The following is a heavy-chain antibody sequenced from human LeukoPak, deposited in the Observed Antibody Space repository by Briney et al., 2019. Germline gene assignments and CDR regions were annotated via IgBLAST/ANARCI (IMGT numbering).Heavy chain of an antibody. CDR1: GFTFDDYA. CDR3: ARGPSGYHNT. Sequence: GGSLRLSCAASGFTFDDYAMHWVRQAPGKGLEWVAVISYDGSNKYYVDSVKGRFTISRDNSKNTLCLQMNSLRAEDTAVYYCARGPSGYHNTGGQGTLVTVSS. V-gene: IGHV3-30*03. CDR2: ISYDGSNK. D-gene: IGHD5-12*01. J-gene: IGHJ4*02.